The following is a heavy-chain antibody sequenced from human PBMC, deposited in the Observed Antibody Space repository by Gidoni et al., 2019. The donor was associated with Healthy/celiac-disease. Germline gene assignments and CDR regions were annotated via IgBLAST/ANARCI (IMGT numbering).Heavy chain of an antibody. CDR2: IYHSGST. CDR3: AREPSNSGKTAVDY. CDR1: GGPISSSNW. D-gene: IGHD4-4*01. Sequence: QVQLQESGPGLVTPSGTLSLTCSVSGGPISSSNWWSWVRQPPGKGLEGSGEIYHSGSTNYNPSLKSRVTISVDKSKNQFSLKLSSVTAADTAVYYCAREPSNSGKTAVDYWGQGTLVTVSS. J-gene: IGHJ4*02. V-gene: IGHV4-4*02.